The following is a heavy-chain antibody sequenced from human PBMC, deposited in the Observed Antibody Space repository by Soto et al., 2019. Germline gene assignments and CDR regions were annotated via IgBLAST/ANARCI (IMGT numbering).Heavy chain of an antibody. Sequence: SVKISCKASGGTLRNYAISWVRQAPEQGLEWMGGIVPAFGTPNYAQNLQGRITITEDDSTTTVYMELSSLRSEDTAVYYCARGATIFGVAAYSYYEMEVWGQGTTVTVSS. CDR3: ARGATIFGVAAYSYYEMEV. CDR1: GGTLRNYA. CDR2: IVPAFGTP. V-gene: IGHV1-69*01. J-gene: IGHJ6*02. D-gene: IGHD3-3*01.